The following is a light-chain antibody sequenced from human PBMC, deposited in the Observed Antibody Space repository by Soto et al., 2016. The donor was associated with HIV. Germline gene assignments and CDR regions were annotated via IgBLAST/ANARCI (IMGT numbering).Light chain of an antibody. Sequence: DIVMTQSPLSLSVTPGEPASISCRSSQTLTHSNGHTYLDWYLQKPGQSPQVLIYLGSNRASGVPDRFSGSGSGTDFTLKISRVEPEDVGIYYCMQALQTKTFGQGTKV. J-gene: IGKJ1*01. CDR3: MQALQTKT. CDR2: LGS. V-gene: IGKV2-28*01. CDR1: QTLTHSNGHTY.